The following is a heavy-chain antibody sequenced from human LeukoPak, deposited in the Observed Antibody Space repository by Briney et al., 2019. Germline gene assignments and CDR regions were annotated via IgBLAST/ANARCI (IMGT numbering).Heavy chain of an antibody. CDR1: GFAFHTYW. Sequence: PGGSLRLSCAASGFAFHTYWMSWVRQAPGKGLEWVANMKGDGTEKYSVDSVKGRSTISRDNVRTSLSLQMNSLRVEDTAVYYCARDDSSGMHWEYWGQGTLVTVSS. CDR2: MKGDGTEK. J-gene: IGHJ4*02. D-gene: IGHD3-10*01. CDR3: ARDDSSGMHWEY. V-gene: IGHV3-7*03.